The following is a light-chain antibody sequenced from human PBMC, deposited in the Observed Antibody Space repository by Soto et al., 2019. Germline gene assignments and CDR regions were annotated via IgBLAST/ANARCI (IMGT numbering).Light chain of an antibody. Sequence: IVFTQSPDTLSLSPGERATLSCRANQSVSNSYLAWYQQKPGQAPRLLIYDASNRDTGIPARFSGSGSGTDFTLTITRLEPEDFAVYYCQQYGGSPRTFGQGTKVDI. CDR1: QSVSNSY. CDR2: DAS. V-gene: IGKV3-20*01. CDR3: QQYGGSPRT. J-gene: IGKJ1*01.